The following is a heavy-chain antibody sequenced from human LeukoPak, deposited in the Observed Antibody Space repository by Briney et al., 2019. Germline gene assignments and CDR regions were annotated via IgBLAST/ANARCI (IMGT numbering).Heavy chain of an antibody. CDR2: ISNNGGNT. D-gene: IGHD3-10*01. V-gene: IGHV3-23*01. Sequence: GASLRLSCAASGFTFSSYAMTWVRQAPGKGLEWVSTISNNGGNTYYADSVKGRFTISRDISKNTLFLQMNSLRAEDTAIYYCARALLYFGEGTLAIDYWGQGTLVTVSS. J-gene: IGHJ4*02. CDR3: ARALLYFGEGTLAIDY. CDR1: GFTFSSYA.